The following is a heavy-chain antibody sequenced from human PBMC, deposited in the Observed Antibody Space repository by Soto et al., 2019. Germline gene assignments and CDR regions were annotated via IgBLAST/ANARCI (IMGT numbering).Heavy chain of an antibody. CDR2: IYYSGST. V-gene: IGHV4-59*01. CDR3: ARLLSRSWYEQRYYYYYMDV. CDR1: GGSISSYY. J-gene: IGHJ6*03. Sequence: SETLSLTCTVSGGSISSYYWSWIRQPPGKGLEWIGYIYYSGSTNYNPSLKSRVTISVDTSKNQFSLKLSSVTAADTAVYYCARLLSRSWYEQRYYYYYMDVWGKGTTVTVSS. D-gene: IGHD6-13*01.